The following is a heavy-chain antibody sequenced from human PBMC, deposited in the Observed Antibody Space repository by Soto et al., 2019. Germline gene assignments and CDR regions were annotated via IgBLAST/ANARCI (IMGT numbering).Heavy chain of an antibody. CDR3: ARYLAVADPYYNYAMDG. J-gene: IGHJ6*02. CDR1: GYTFTIYG. CDR2: INAYNGDT. V-gene: IGHV1-18*04. Sequence: GSSVKVSCKASGYTFTIYGISWVRQAPGQGLEWMGWINAYNGDTNYAQNLQGRVTMTTDTSTSTVYMELRSLRSDDTAVYYCARYLAVADPYYNYAMDGWGQGTTVTVSS. D-gene: IGHD6-19*01.